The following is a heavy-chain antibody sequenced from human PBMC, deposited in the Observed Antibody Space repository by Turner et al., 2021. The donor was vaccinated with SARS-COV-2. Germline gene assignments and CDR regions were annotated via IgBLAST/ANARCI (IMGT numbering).Heavy chain of an antibody. V-gene: IGHV1-18*04. D-gene: IGHD3-16*01. CDR1: GYTFTDYY. CDR3: ARSLTFGETRTFDV. J-gene: IGHJ3*01. Sequence: QLRLVQPEAEVMKPGATATVSFKASGYTFTDYYMHEGRQAPGKGVDWLGWVSTYPANTNYAQRLQGRVTITTDTSTASVYLHLRSLRFDDTAVYYCARSLTFGETRTFDVWGQGTVVTVSS. CDR2: VSTYPANT.